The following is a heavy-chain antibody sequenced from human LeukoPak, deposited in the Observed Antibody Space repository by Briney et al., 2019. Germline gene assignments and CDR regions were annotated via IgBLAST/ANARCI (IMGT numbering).Heavy chain of an antibody. CDR1: GFSFSTYR. J-gene: IGHJ4*02. D-gene: IGHD3/OR15-3a*01. CDR3: ARVGTGLADDY. Sequence: PGGSLRLSCAASGFSFSTYRMHWVRQAPGKGLEWVSSISSSSSYIYYADSGKGRFTISRDNAKNSLYLQMNSLRVEDTAVYYCARVGTGLADDYWGQGTLVTVSS. V-gene: IGHV3-21*01. CDR2: ISSSSSYI.